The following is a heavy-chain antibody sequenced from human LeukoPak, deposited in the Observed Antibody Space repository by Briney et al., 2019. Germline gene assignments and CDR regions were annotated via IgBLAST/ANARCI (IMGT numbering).Heavy chain of an antibody. CDR1: GGSISSGGYY. V-gene: IGHV4-31*03. D-gene: IGHD2-21*02. Sequence: SETLSLTCTVSGGSISSGGYYWSWIRQHPGKGLEWIGYIYYSGSTYYNPSLKSRVTISVDTSKNQFSLKLSSVTAADTAVYYCARDRYCGGDCYSPPGFDPWGQGTLVTVSS. J-gene: IGHJ5*02. CDR2: IYYSGST. CDR3: ARDRYCGGDCYSPPGFDP.